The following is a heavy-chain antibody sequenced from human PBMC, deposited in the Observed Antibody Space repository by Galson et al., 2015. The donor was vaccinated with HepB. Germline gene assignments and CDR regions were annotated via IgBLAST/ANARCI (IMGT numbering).Heavy chain of an antibody. CDR1: GDSVSSDGAG. Sequence: CAISGDSVSSDGAGWNWIRQSPSRGLEWLGRTYYRSKWSSDYAVSLKSRISINPDTSKNQFSLHLNSVTPEDTAVYYCARGRDGYNPFYFDSWGQGTLVTVSS. V-gene: IGHV6-1*01. CDR2: TYYRSKWSS. J-gene: IGHJ4*02. D-gene: IGHD5-24*01. CDR3: ARGRDGYNPFYFDS.